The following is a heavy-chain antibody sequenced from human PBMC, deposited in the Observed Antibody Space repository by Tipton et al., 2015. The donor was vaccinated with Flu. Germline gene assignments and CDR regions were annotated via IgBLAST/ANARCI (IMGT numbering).Heavy chain of an antibody. V-gene: IGHV4-61*02. CDR2: IYTSGST. CDR1: GGSISSGSYY. D-gene: IGHD2/OR15-2a*01. J-gene: IGHJ5*02. CDR3: ARGQIFGWFDP. Sequence: LRLSCTVSGGSISSGSYYWSWIRQPAGKGLEWIGRIYTSGSTNYNPSLKSRVTISVDTSKNQFPLKLSSVTAADTAVYYCARGQIFGWFDPWGQGTLVTVSS.